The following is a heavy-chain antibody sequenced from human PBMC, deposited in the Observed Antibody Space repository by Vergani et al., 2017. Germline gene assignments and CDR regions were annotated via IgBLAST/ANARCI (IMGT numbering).Heavy chain of an antibody. V-gene: IGHV1-2*02. D-gene: IGHD6-13*01. J-gene: IGHJ5*02. CDR2: INPNSGGT. CDR3: ARVTAAEWFDP. Sequence: QVQLVQSGAEVKKPGASVKVSCKASGYTFTGYYMHWVRQAPGQGLEWMGWINPNSGGTNDAQKFQGRVTMTRDTSISTAYMELSRLRSDDTAVYYCARVTAAEWFDPWGQGTLVTVSS. CDR1: GYTFTGYY.